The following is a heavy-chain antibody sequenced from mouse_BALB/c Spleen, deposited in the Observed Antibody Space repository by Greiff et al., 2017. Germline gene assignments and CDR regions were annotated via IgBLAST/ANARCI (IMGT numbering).Heavy chain of an antibody. J-gene: IGHJ4*01. D-gene: IGHD3-1*01. CDR3: AGGEGGTGYGAMDY. V-gene: IGHV14-3*02. CDR1: GFNIKDTY. CDR2: IDPANGNT. Sequence: EVQLQQSGAELVKPGASVKLSCTASGFNIKDTYMHWVKQRPEQGLEWIGRIDPANGNTKYDPKFQGKATITADTSSNTAYLQLSSLTSEDTAVYYCAGGEGGTGYGAMDYWGQGTTVTVSS.